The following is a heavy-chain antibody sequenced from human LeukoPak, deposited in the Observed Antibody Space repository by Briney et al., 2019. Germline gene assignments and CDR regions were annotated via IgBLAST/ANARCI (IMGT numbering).Heavy chain of an antibody. J-gene: IGHJ5*02. Sequence: PSENLSRTCSVYGCSISSYYWSWIRHPPGKGLEWWGYIYYSDTTKYNHSLKSRVSISVDTSKNQFSLKLSSATAADTAVYYCASSKANGDSSGWYAWFDPWGRGTLVTVSS. V-gene: IGHV4-59*01. D-gene: IGHD6-19*01. CDR2: IYYSDTT. CDR3: ASSKANGDSSGWYAWFDP. CDR1: GCSISSYY.